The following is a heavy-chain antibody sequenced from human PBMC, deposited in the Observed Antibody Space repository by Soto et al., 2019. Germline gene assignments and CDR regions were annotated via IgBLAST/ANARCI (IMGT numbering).Heavy chain of an antibody. J-gene: IGHJ4*02. CDR3: ARRYGGSIDY. D-gene: IGHD2-15*01. CDR1: GGSISSYY. Sequence: QVQLQESGPGLVKPSETLSLTCTVSGGSISSYYWSWIRQPPGKGLEWIGYIYYSGSTNYNPSLKGRVTISVDTSKNPFSLKLSSVTAADTAVYSCARRYGGSIDYWGQGTLVTVSS. CDR2: IYYSGST. V-gene: IGHV4-59*08.